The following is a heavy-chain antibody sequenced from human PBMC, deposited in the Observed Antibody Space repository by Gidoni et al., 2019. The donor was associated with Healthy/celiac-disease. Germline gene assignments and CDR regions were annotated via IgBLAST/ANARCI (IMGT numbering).Heavy chain of an antibody. Sequence: VQLVESGGGLVQPGGSLRLFCAAPGFTFRSYWMSWVRQAPGKGLEWVANIKQDGSEKYYVDSVKGRFTITRDNAKNSLYLQMNSLRAEDTAVYYCAMMANIVVVPAAPGWFDPWGQGTLVTVSS. CDR1: GFTFRSYW. CDR2: IKQDGSEK. V-gene: IGHV3-7*01. D-gene: IGHD2-2*01. CDR3: AMMANIVVVPAAPGWFDP. J-gene: IGHJ5*02.